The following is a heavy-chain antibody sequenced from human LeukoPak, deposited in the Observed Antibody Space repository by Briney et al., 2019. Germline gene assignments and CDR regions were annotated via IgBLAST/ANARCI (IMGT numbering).Heavy chain of an antibody. CDR3: ASAGNPHYFDF. Sequence: PSETLSLTCTVSGVSISSHYWSWIRQSPEKRLEWVGNIYYTGSTNYNPSLQSRVAISIDTSKNQFSLTLNSVTAADAAVYYCASAGNPHYFDFWGQGPLVTVSS. CDR2: IYYTGST. V-gene: IGHV4-59*11. J-gene: IGHJ4*02. CDR1: GVSISSHY.